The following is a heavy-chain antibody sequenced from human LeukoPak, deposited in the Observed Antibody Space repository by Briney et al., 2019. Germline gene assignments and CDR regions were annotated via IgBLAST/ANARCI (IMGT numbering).Heavy chain of an antibody. D-gene: IGHD3-10*01. CDR3: AKGIEYYYGSGSYYDY. CDR2: ISGSGGST. CDR1: GFTFSSYA. V-gene: IGHV3-23*01. Sequence: PGGSLRLSCAASGFTFSSYAMSWVRQAPGKGLEWVSAISGSGGSTYYADSVKGRFTISRDNSKNTLYLQMNSLRAEDTAVYYCAKGIEYYYGSGSYYDYWGQGTLVTVSS. J-gene: IGHJ4*02.